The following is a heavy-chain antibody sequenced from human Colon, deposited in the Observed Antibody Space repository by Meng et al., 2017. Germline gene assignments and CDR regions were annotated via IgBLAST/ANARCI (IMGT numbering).Heavy chain of an antibody. CDR3: ARGGYSGSYWAPGNAFDI. D-gene: IGHD1-26*01. CDR2: IYYSGST. CDR1: GGSISSYY. V-gene: IGHV4-59*01. J-gene: IGHJ3*02. Sequence: SQTPSLTGTVSGGSISSYYWSWIRQPPGKGLEWIGYIYYSGSTNYNPSLKSRVTISVDTSKNQFSLKLSSVTAADTAVYYCARGGYSGSYWAPGNAFDIWGQGTKVTVSS.